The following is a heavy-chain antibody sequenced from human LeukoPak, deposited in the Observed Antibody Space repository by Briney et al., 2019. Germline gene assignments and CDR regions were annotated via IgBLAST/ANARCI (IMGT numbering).Heavy chain of an antibody. V-gene: IGHV3-23*01. Sequence: GASLRLSCAASGFTFSNYAMSWVRQAPGKGLEWVSTISGTAASTYYADSVKGRFTISRDNSKNTLFPQVNNLRAEDTALYYCAKDRWYSSGGFLDHWGQGTLVTVSS. CDR2: ISGTAAST. CDR3: AKDRWYSSGGFLDH. J-gene: IGHJ4*02. CDR1: GFTFSNYA. D-gene: IGHD6-19*01.